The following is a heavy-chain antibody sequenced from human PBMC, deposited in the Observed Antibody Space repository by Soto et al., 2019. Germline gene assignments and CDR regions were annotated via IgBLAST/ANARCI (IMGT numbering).Heavy chain of an antibody. J-gene: IGHJ4*02. CDR2: VCTGGAT. CDR1: GFDVTTNC. CDR3: VRDKRTISGIFPGY. Sequence: GGALRLSCFGSGFDVTTNCMRWVRQAPGKGLECVSIVCTGGATHYADSVKGRFTISRDSSKDTVHLQMNNVRAEDTAVYYCVRDKRTISGIFPGYWGQGTQVTVSS. D-gene: IGHD1-1*01. V-gene: IGHV3-53*01.